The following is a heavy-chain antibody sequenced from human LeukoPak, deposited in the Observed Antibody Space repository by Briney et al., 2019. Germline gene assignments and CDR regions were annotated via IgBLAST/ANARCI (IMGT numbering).Heavy chain of an antibody. V-gene: IGHV3-23*01. CDR1: GFTFSSYA. CDR3: AKDPRYCSSTSCSYYFDY. J-gene: IGHJ4*02. D-gene: IGHD2-2*01. Sequence: PGGSLRLSCAASGFTFSSYAMSWVRQAPGKGLEWVSAISGSGGSTYYADSVKGRFTISRDNSKNTLYLQMNSLRAEDTAVYYCAKDPRYCSSTSCSYYFDYWGQGTLVTVSS. CDR2: ISGSGGST.